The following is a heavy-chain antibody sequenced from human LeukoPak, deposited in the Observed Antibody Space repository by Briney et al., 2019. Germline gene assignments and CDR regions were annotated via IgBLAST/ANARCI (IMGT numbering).Heavy chain of an antibody. CDR1: GDSLSFYY. D-gene: IGHD5-18*01. Sequence: PSETLSLTCTVSGDSLSFYYWSWIRHPPGKGLEWIGYIYYSGSTNYNPSLKSRVTISVDTSKNQFSLKLTSVTAADTAVYYCARLLVDSYGYWFDPWGQGTLVTVSS. V-gene: IGHV4-59*08. J-gene: IGHJ5*02. CDR3: ARLLVDSYGYWFDP. CDR2: IYYSGST.